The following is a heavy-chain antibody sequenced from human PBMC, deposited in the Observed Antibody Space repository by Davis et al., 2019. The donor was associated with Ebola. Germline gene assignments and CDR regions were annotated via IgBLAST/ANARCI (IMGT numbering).Heavy chain of an antibody. V-gene: IGHV3-23*01. Sequence: GESLKISCAASGFTFSSDAMSWVRQAPGKGLEWVSVISATGGSTYYADSVKGRFTISRDNSKNTLYLQMNSLRAEDTAVYYCAKGANYGAPFDYWGQGTLVTVSS. J-gene: IGHJ4*02. CDR1: GFTFSSDA. CDR3: AKGANYGAPFDY. CDR2: ISATGGST. D-gene: IGHD4/OR15-4a*01.